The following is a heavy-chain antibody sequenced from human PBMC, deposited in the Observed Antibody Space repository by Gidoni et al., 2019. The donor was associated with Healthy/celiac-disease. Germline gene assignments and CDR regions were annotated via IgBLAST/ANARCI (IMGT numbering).Heavy chain of an antibody. CDR2: ISGDGGST. CDR3: AKDSGGLAGVVFSPTFDY. D-gene: IGHD6-19*01. J-gene: IGHJ4*02. Sequence: EVQLVESGGGVVQPGGSLRLSCAASGFTFEDYSMHWVRQAQGKGLEWVSLISGDGGSTYYADSVKGRFTISRDNSKNSLYRQMNSLRTEDTALYYCAKDSGGLAGVVFSPTFDYWGQGTLVTVSS. V-gene: IGHV3-43*02. CDR1: GFTFEDYS.